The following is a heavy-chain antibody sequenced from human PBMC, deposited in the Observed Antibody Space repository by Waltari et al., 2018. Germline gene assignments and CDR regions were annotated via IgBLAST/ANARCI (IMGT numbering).Heavy chain of an antibody. V-gene: IGHV1-2*06. CDR2: INPNSGGT. Sequence: VKLVQSGAGLRKPGASVKVSCKASGTTFPGTFMHGWLRAPGQGLEWMVRINPNSGGTKYAQKFQGRVTMTRDTSISTAYMELSRLRSDDTAVYYWARDWDLTTTGDFDYWGQGTLVTVSS. D-gene: IGHD1-26*01. J-gene: IGHJ4*02. CDR1: GTTFPGTF. CDR3: ARDWDLTTTGDFDY.